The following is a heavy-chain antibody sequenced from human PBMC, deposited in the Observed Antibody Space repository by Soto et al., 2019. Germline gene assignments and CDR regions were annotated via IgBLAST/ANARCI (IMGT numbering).Heavy chain of an antibody. CDR2: ISAYNGNT. J-gene: IGHJ5*02. CDR3: ARDEDCSGGSCYSVP. V-gene: IGHV1-18*01. Sequence: ASVKVSCKASGYTFTSYGISWVRQAPGQGLEWMGWISAYNGNTNYAQKLRGRVTMTTDTSTSTAYMELRSLRSDDTAVYYCARDEDCSGGSCYSVPWGQGTLVTVSS. CDR1: GYTFTSYG. D-gene: IGHD2-15*01.